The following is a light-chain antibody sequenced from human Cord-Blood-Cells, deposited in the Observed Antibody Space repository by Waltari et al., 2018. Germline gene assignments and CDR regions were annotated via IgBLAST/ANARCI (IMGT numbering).Light chain of an antibody. Sequence: QSALTQPASVSGSPGQSIPISCTGTSSDVGSYNLVPCYQQHPGKAPKLMIYEGSKRPSGVSNRFSGSKSGNTASLTISGLQAEDEADYYCCSYAGSSTWVFGGGTKLTVL. J-gene: IGLJ3*02. CDR2: EGS. V-gene: IGLV2-23*01. CDR1: SSDVGSYNL. CDR3: CSYAGSSTWV.